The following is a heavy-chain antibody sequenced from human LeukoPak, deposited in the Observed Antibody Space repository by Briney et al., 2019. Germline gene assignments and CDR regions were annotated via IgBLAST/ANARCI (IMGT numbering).Heavy chain of an antibody. CDR3: ASRTTGLMEWDAFDI. V-gene: IGHV4-39*01. D-gene: IGHD1-1*01. CDR2: IYYSGST. J-gene: IGHJ3*02. CDR1: GGSISSSSYY. Sequence: SETLSLTCTVSGGSISSSSYYWGWIRQPPGKGLEWIGSIYYSGSTYYNPSLKSRVTISVDTSKNQFSLKLSSVTAADTAVYYCASRTTGLMEWDAFDIWGQGTMVTVSS.